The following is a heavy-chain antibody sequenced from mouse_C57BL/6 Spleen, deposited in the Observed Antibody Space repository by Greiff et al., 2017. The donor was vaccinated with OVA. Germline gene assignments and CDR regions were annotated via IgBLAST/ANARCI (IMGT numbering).Heavy chain of an antibody. D-gene: IGHD1-1*01. V-gene: IGHV5-6*01. Sequence: EVQLVESGGDLVKPGGSLKLSCAASGFTFSSYGMSWVRQTPDKRLEWVATISSGGSYTYYPDSVKGRFTISRDNAKNTLYLQMSSLKSEDTAMYYCARPQITTDYAMGYWGQGTSVTVSS. CDR2: ISSGGSYT. CDR3: ARPQITTDYAMGY. J-gene: IGHJ4*01. CDR1: GFTFSSYG.